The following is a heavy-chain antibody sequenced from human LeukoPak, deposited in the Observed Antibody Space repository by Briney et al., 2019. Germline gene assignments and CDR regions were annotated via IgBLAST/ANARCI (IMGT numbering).Heavy chain of an antibody. CDR3: ARDYIAYDPLDY. D-gene: IGHD3-3*01. CDR1: GFTFSSYA. V-gene: IGHV3-21*01. CDR2: ISSRSSSI. Sequence: GGSLRLSCAASGFTFSSYAMSWVRQAPGKGLEWVSSISSRSSSIYYADSVKGRFTISRDNAKDSLYLQMNSLRAEDTAVYWCARDYIAYDPLDYWGQGTLVTVSS. J-gene: IGHJ4*02.